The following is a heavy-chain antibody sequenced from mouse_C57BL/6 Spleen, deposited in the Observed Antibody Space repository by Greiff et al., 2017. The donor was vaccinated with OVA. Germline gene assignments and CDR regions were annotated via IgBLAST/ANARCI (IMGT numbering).Heavy chain of an antibody. D-gene: IGHD2-4*01. Sequence: EVKLMESGGGLVQPGGSMKLSCVASGFTFSNYWMNWVRQSPEKGLEWVAQIRLKSDNYATHDAESVKGRFTISRDDSKSSVYLQMNNLRAEDTGIYYCTTRDDYYYYAMDYWGQGTSVTVSS. J-gene: IGHJ4*01. V-gene: IGHV6-3*01. CDR1: GFTFSNYW. CDR2: IRLKSDNYAT. CDR3: TTRDDYYYYAMDY.